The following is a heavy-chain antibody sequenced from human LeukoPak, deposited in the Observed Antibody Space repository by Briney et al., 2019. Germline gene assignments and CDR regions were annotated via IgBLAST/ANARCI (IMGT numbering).Heavy chain of an antibody. CDR3: ARPQSIVGATKGAFDI. D-gene: IGHD1-26*01. J-gene: IGHJ3*02. CDR1: GFTFSSYA. CDR2: ISYDGSNK. V-gene: IGHV3-30*04. Sequence: GGSLRLSCAASGFTFSSYAMPWVRQAPGKGLEWVAVISYDGSNKYYADSVKGRFTISRDNSKNTLYLQMNSLRAEDTAVYYCARPQSIVGATKGAFDIWGQGTMVTVSS.